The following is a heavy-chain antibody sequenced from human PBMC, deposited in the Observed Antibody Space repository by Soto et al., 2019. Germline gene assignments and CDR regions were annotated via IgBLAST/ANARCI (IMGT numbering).Heavy chain of an antibody. D-gene: IGHD2-8*01. Sequence: HPGGSLRLSCSASGFTFTSFATHWVRQAPGKGLEWVAVISENGVNKYSAESVRGRFVISRDNSKNTVELEMNSLRPEDTAIYFCARRLTKTVSALGYWGQGTLVTVSS. V-gene: IGHV3-30*09. CDR1: GFTFTSFA. CDR2: ISENGVNK. J-gene: IGHJ4*02. CDR3: ARRLTKTVSALGY.